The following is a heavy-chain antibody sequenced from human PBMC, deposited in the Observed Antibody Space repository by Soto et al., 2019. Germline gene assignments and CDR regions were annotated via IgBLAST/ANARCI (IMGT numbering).Heavy chain of an antibody. J-gene: IGHJ4*02. D-gene: IGHD1-26*01. CDR3: ATDARGGWAPSIDY. CDR2: IKSKTDGGTM. Sequence: EVQVVESGGGLVKPGGSLRLSCAASGFTFSKAWMNWVRQAPGKGLEWVGRIKSKTDGGTMYYAAPVRGRFTISRDDSHNTLYMHMNNLATEDTAVYYCATDARGGWAPSIDYWGQGTLVTVSS. CDR1: GFTFSKAW. V-gene: IGHV3-15*01.